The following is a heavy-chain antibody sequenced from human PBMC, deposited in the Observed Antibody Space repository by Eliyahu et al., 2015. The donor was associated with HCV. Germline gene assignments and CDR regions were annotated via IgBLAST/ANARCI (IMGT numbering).Heavy chain of an antibody. CDR1: GFTXSSXW. D-gene: IGHD6-13*01. Sequence: EVQLVESGGGLVQPGGSLRLSCAASGFTXSSXWXSWVRQAPGKGLEWVANIKQDGSEKYYVDSVKGRFTISRDNAKNSRYLQMNSLRAEDTAVYYCARGYSSSTYWGQGTLVTVSS. CDR3: ARGYSSSTY. CDR2: IKQDGSEK. V-gene: IGHV3-7*01. J-gene: IGHJ4*02.